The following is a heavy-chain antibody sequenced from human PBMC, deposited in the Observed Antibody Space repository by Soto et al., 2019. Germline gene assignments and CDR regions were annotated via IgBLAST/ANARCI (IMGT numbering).Heavy chain of an antibody. J-gene: IGHJ5*02. CDR1: GFSLSTSGVG. CDR3: AHSPDVSVAGTASGWFDP. V-gene: IGHV2-5*02. CDR2: IYWDDDK. D-gene: IGHD6-19*01. Sequence: QITLKESGPTLVKPTQTLTLTCTFSGFSLSTSGVGVGWIRQPPGKALEWLALIYWDDDKRYSPSLKSRLTTTKDSSNNQVFLTLTNMDPGDTATHCAAHSPDVSVAGTASGWFDPWGQGTLVTVSS.